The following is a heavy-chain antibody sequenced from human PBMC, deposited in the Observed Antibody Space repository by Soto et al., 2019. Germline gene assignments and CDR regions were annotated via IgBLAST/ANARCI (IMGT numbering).Heavy chain of an antibody. J-gene: IGHJ2*01. CDR2: INDRGAI. V-gene: IGHV4-34*01. D-gene: IGHD3-9*01. CDR3: ARESHDILTGPPWVWYFDL. Sequence: QVQLQQWGAGPLRPLETLSLTCGVSGGSFSGYYWAWIRQSPGKGRAWIGEINDRGAINYNRSLKTRVSISVDTSKNHYSLKLRSVTAADTAVYYCARESHDILTGPPWVWYFDLWGRGTLVTVSS. CDR1: GGSFSGYY.